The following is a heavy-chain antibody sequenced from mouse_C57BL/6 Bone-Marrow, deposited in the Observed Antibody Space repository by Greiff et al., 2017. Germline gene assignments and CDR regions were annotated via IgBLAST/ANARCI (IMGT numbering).Heavy chain of an antibody. D-gene: IGHD2-4*01. CDR2: ISDGGSYT. Sequence: EVMLVESGGGLVKPGGSLKLSCAASGFTFSSYAMSWVRQTPEKRLEWVATISDGGSYTYYPDNVKGRFTISRDNAKNNLYLQMSHLKSEDTAMYYCARSKSTMITTWAYWGQGTLVTVSA. V-gene: IGHV5-4*03. CDR3: ARSKSTMITTWAY. CDR1: GFTFSSYA. J-gene: IGHJ3*01.